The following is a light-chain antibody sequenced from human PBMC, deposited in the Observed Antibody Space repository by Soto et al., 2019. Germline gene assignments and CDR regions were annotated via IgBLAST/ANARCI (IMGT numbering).Light chain of an antibody. Sequence: QSVLTQPPSVSAAPGQKVTISCSGSSSNIGNNYVSWYQHLPRTAPKLLIYDNSKRPSGIPDRFSGSKSGTSATLGITGLQTGDEADYYCGTWDSSLSTVLFGGGTKVTVL. CDR3: GTWDSSLSTVL. J-gene: IGLJ2*01. CDR1: SSNIGNNY. CDR2: DNS. V-gene: IGLV1-51*01.